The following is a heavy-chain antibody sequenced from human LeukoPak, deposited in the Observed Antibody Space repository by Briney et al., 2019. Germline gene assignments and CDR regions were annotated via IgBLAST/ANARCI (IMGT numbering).Heavy chain of an antibody. Sequence: ASVKVSCKASGYTFSSYDINWVRQATGQGLEWIGWMNPNSGDTGYAQKFQDRVSMTKNNAINTADMELSSLRSEDTGVYYCARGPPGSSSSDYWGQGTLVTVS. CDR3: ARGPPGSSSSDY. CDR2: MNPNSGDT. CDR1: GYTFSSYD. V-gene: IGHV1-8*01. D-gene: IGHD6-13*01. J-gene: IGHJ4*02.